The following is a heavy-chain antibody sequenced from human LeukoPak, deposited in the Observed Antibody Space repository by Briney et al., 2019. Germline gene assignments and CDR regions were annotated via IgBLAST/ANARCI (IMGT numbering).Heavy chain of an antibody. D-gene: IGHD3-22*01. CDR1: GFSFSDYY. J-gene: IGHJ6*03. V-gene: IGHV3-11*01. CDR2: ISSSGSTI. CDR3: ARTLIVVVSMDV. Sequence: PGGSLRLSCAASGFSFSDYYMSWIRQAPGKGLEWVSYISSSGSTIYYADSVKGRFTISRDNAKNSLYLQMNSLRAEDTAVYYCARTLIVVVSMDVWGKGTTVTISS.